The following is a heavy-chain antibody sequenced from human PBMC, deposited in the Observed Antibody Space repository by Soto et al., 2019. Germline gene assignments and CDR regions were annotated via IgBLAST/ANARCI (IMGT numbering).Heavy chain of an antibody. D-gene: IGHD1-1*01. Sequence: EVQLLESGGGLVQPGGSLRLSCAASGFTFSSYAMSWVRQAPGKGLEWVSAISGSGGSTYNADSVKGRFTISRDNSKNTLYLQMNSLRAEDTAVYYCAKDLLDGDAFDIWGQGTMVTVAS. CDR3: AKDLLDGDAFDI. V-gene: IGHV3-23*01. CDR1: GFTFSSYA. J-gene: IGHJ3*02. CDR2: ISGSGGST.